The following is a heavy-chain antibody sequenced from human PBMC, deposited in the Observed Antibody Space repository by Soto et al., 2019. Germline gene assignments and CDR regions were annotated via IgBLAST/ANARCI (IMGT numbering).Heavy chain of an antibody. J-gene: IGHJ6*02. D-gene: IGHD3-3*01. V-gene: IGHV3-7*03. CDR3: AREVYDFRSGYVACMDV. CDR1: GFTFSSYW. Sequence: GGSLRLSCAASGFTFSSYWMSWVRQAPGKGLEWVANIKQDGSEKYYVDSVKGRFTISRDNAKNSLYLQMNSLRAEDTAVYYCAREVYDFRSGYVACMDVWGQGTTVTVYS. CDR2: IKQDGSEK.